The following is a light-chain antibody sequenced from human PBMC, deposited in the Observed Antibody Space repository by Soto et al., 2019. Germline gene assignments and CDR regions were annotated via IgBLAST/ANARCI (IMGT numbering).Light chain of an antibody. J-gene: IGLJ3*02. V-gene: IGLV2-14*03. CDR2: DVS. Sequence: QSVLTQPASVSGSPGQSISISCTGSSRDIASYNYVSWYQHHPGKAPKLMIYDVSNRPSGISHRFSGSKSGITASLTISGLQAEDEADYYCSSYATGGAILFGGGTKVTVL. CDR1: SRDIASYNY. CDR3: SSYATGGAIL.